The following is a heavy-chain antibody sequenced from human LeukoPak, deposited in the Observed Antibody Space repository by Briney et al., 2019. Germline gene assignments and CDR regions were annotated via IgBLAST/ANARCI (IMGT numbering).Heavy chain of an antibody. Sequence: GGSLRLSCEASAFIFSGHWRNWVRQTPGKGLEWVASIKEDGSERQYVDSVKGRFTISRDNAKNSLYLQMNSLRAEDTAVYYCARDKVVGATIFDYWGQGTLVTVSS. CDR3: ARDKVVGATIFDY. D-gene: IGHD1-26*01. J-gene: IGHJ4*02. V-gene: IGHV3-7*03. CDR2: IKEDGSER. CDR1: AFIFSGHW.